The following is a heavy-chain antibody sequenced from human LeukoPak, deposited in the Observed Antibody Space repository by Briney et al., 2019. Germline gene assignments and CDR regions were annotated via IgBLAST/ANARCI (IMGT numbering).Heavy chain of an antibody. J-gene: IGHJ4*02. V-gene: IGHV3-48*04. CDR1: GFTFSSYS. Sequence: HTGGSLRLSCAASGFTFSSYSMNWVRQAPGKGLEWVSHISSSSSTIYYADSVKGRFTISRDNAKNSLYLQMNSLRVEDTAVYYCARGKSGSYGTKGYWGQGTLVTVSS. CDR2: ISSSSSTI. CDR3: ARGKSGSYGTKGY. D-gene: IGHD1-26*01.